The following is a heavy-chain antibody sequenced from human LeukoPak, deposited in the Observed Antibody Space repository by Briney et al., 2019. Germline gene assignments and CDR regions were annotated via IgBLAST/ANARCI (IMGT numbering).Heavy chain of an antibody. V-gene: IGHV3-9*03. D-gene: IGHD2-15*01. J-gene: IGHJ3*02. CDR3: AKGYCSGGSCLAESDAFDI. CDR1: GFTFDDYA. CDR2: ISWNSGSI. Sequence: SLRLSCAASGFTFDDYAMHWVRQAPGKGLEWVSGISWNSGSIGYADSVKGRFTISRDNAKNSLYLQMNSLRAEDMALYYCAKGYCSGGSCLAESDAFDIWGQGTMVTVSS.